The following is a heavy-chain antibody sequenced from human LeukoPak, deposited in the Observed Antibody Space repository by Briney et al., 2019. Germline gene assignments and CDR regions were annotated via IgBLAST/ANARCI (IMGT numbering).Heavy chain of an antibody. CDR3: ARGGGDEYYYDSSGYPFDY. D-gene: IGHD3-22*01. CDR2: IYSGGST. V-gene: IGHV3-66*02. CDR1: GFTVSSSY. J-gene: IGHJ4*02. Sequence: PGGSLRLSCAASGFTVSSSYMSWVRQAPGKGLEWVSVIYSGGSTYYADSVKGRFTISRDNSKNTLYLQMNSLRAEDTAVYYCARGGGDEYYYDSSGYPFDYWGQGTLVTVSS.